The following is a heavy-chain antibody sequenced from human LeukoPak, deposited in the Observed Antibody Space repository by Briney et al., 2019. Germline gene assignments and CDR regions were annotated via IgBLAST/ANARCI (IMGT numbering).Heavy chain of an antibody. V-gene: IGHV3-74*01. D-gene: IGHD1-26*01. CDR2: IISDGSST. Sequence: PGGSLRLSCAASGFTFSNYWMHWVRQAPGKGLVWVSRIISDGSSTNYADSVKGRFTISRDNAKDTLYLHMNSLRAEDTAVYYCAKETGRWELEWGQGTLVTVSS. CDR3: AKETGRWELE. J-gene: IGHJ4*02. CDR1: GFTFSNYW.